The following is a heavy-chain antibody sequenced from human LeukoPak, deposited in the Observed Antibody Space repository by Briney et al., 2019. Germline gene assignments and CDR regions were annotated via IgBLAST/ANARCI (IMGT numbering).Heavy chain of an antibody. CDR3: ARDGGWSLDY. CDR2: IWYDGSNK. D-gene: IGHD3-3*01. V-gene: IGHV3-33*01. J-gene: IGHJ4*02. CDR1: GFTFSSYG. Sequence: GGSLRLSCTASGFTFSSYGMHWVRQAPGKGLEWVAVIWYDGSNKYYADSVKGRFTISRDNSKNTLYLQMNSLRAEDTAVYYCARDGGWSLDYWGQETLVTVSS.